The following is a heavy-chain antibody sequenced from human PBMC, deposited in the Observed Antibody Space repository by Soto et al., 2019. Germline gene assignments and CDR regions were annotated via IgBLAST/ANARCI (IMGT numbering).Heavy chain of an antibody. CDR1: GYRFTSYW. CDR3: ALINGAYIDFDD. Sequence: PGESPKISCQGSGYRFTSYWISWVRKMPGTGLEWMGRIDPSDSYTNYSPSFQGHVTISADKSISTAYLPWSSLKASDTAMYYFALINGAYIDFDDWGQGTLVTVSS. J-gene: IGHJ4*02. D-gene: IGHD4-17*01. V-gene: IGHV5-10-1*01. CDR2: IDPSDSYT.